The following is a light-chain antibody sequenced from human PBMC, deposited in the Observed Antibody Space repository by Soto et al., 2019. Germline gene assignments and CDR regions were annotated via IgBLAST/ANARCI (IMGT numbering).Light chain of an antibody. CDR1: NSNIGSKY. V-gene: IGLV1-47*01. CDR2: RNN. J-gene: IGLJ2*01. Sequence: QAVVTQPPSASGTPGQRVTISCSGINSNIGSKYVYWYQQLPGTAPKLLLYRNNQRPSGVPDRFSGSKSGTSASLAISGLRSEDEADYYCAAWDNSLVGGPAFGGGTKVTVL. CDR3: AAWDNSLVGGPA.